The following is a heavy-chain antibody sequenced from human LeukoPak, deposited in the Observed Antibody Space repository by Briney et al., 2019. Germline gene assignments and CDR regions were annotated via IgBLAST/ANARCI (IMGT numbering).Heavy chain of an antibody. J-gene: IGHJ3*02. V-gene: IGHV3-11*01. CDR2: ISSSGSTI. D-gene: IGHD1-26*01. Sequence: GASLRLSCAASGFTISDYYMSWIRQASGKGLEWVSYISSSGSTIYYADSVKGRFTISRDNAKNSLYLQMNSLRAEDTAVYYCARADSYRYDAFDIWGQGTMVTVSS. CDR3: ARADSYRYDAFDI. CDR1: GFTISDYY.